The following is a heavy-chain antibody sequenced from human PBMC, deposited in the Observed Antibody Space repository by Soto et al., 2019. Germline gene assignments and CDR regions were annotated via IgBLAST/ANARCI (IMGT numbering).Heavy chain of an antibody. Sequence: QVQLQQWGAGLLKPSETLSLTCAVYGGSFSGYYWSWIRQPPGKGLEWIGEINHSGSTNYNPSLKSRVTISVDTSKNQFSLKLSSVTAADTAVYYCARAAVVVAATPFDYWGQGTLVTVSS. J-gene: IGHJ4*02. CDR2: INHSGST. D-gene: IGHD2-15*01. CDR3: ARAAVVVAATPFDY. V-gene: IGHV4-34*01. CDR1: GGSFSGYY.